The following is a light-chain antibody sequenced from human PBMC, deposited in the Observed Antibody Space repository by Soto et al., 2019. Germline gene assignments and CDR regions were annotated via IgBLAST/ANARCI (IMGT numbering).Light chain of an antibody. Sequence: QSVLTQPPSVSAAPGQKVTISCSGSSSNIGNNAVSWYQQLPGTPPKLLIYDNDNRPSGIPDRFSGSKSGTSATLDITGLQTWDEADYYCGTWDSNLRGVFGGGTQLTVL. CDR2: DND. CDR1: SSNIGNNA. CDR3: GTWDSNLRGV. J-gene: IGLJ2*01. V-gene: IGLV1-51*01.